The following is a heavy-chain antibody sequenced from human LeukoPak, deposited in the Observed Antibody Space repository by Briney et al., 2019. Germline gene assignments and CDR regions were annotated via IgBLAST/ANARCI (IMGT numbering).Heavy chain of an antibody. CDR2: ISYDGSNK. CDR3: AKGVKYIVMVTAQHYFDY. Sequence: GGSLRLSCAASGFTFSSYAMHWVRQAPGKGLEWVAVISYDGSNKYYADSVKGRFTISRDNSKNTLYLQMNSLRAEDTAVYYCAKGVKYIVMVTAQHYFDYWGQGTLVTVSS. J-gene: IGHJ4*02. CDR1: GFTFSSYA. D-gene: IGHD2-21*02. V-gene: IGHV3-30*04.